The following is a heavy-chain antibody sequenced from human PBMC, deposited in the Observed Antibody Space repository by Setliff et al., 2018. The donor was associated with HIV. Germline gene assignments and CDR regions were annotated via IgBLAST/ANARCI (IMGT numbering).Heavy chain of an antibody. CDR3: AKDRGSDPYDPIDY. CDR1: GFTFSTYA. J-gene: IGHJ4*02. D-gene: IGHD3-22*01. V-gene: IGHV3-23*01. CDR2: ITANDGNS. Sequence: GGSLRLSCAASGFTFSTYAMSWVRQAPGKGLEWVSGITANDGNSYYADSVKGRFTISKDISKNTLYLQMNSLRAEDTAVYYCAKDRGSDPYDPIDYWGQGTLVTVSS.